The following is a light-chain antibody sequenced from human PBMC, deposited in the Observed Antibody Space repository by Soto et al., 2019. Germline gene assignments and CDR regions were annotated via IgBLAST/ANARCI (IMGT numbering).Light chain of an antibody. CDR3: AEWDDSLNGFV. V-gene: IGLV1-44*01. J-gene: IGLJ1*01. CDR2: TNN. CDR1: SSNIGSNT. Sequence: QSVLTQPPSASGAPGQRVTISCSGSSSNIGSNTVNWYQQLPGTAPKLLIYTNNQRPSGVRDRFSGSRSGTSASLAISGLQSEHEADYYCAEWDDSLNGFVFGPGTKVTV.